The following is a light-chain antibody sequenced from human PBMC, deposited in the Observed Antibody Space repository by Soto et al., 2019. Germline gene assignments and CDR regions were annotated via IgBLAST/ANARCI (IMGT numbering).Light chain of an antibody. J-gene: IGKJ5*01. CDR2: EVS. V-gene: IGKV2D-29*01. CDR3: QQYYSIPIT. Sequence: DVVMTLTPLSLSVTPGEPASISCKSIQSLLHSDGKTYLYWYLQKQGQPPQLXIYEVSNRFSGVPDRFSGSGSGTDFNLNISSLQAEDVAVYYCQQYYSIPITFGQGTRLEIK. CDR1: QSLLHSDGKTY.